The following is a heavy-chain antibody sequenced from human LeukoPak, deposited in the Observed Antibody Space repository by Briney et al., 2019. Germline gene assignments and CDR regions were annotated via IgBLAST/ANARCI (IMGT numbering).Heavy chain of an antibody. Sequence: PGGSLRLSCAASGFTFSNYGMHWVRQAPGKGLEWVALIWSDGRTQDYADSVKGRFTISRDNSKNALYLQMNSLRAEDTAVYYCARERSSGGDPYYFDYWGQGTLVTVSS. V-gene: IGHV3-33*01. CDR2: IWSDGRTQ. CDR1: GFTFSNYG. CDR3: ARERSSGGDPYYFDY. D-gene: IGHD2-21*02. J-gene: IGHJ4*02.